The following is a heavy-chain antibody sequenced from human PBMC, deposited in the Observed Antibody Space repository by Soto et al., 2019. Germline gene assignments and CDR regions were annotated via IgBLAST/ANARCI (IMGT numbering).Heavy chain of an antibody. CDR2: ISYDGSNK. D-gene: IGHD6-6*01. V-gene: IGHV3-30-3*01. Sequence: QVQLVESGGGVVQPGRSLRLSCAASGFTFSSYAMHWVRQAPGKGLEWVAVISYDGSNKYYADSVKGRFTISRDNSKNSLYLQMNSLRAEDTAVYYCARDRPSSSLDYWGQGTLVTVSS. J-gene: IGHJ4*02. CDR3: ARDRPSSSLDY. CDR1: GFTFSSYA.